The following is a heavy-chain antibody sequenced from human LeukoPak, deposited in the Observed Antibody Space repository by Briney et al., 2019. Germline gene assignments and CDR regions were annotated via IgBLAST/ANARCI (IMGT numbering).Heavy chain of an antibody. D-gene: IGHD2-21*02. J-gene: IGHJ5*02. Sequence: PSETLSLTCTVSGGSISSYYWSWIRQPPGKGLEWIGYIYYSGSTNYNPSLKSRVTISVDTSKNQFSLKLSSVTAADTAVYYCARKLTGFDPWGQGTLVTVSS. V-gene: IGHV4-59*01. CDR2: IYYSGST. CDR1: GGSISSYY. CDR3: ARKLTGFDP.